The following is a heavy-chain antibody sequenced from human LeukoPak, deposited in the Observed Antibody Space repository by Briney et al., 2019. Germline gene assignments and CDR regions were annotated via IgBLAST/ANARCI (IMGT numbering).Heavy chain of an antibody. CDR2: IRYDGSNK. CDR1: GFTFSSYG. D-gene: IGHD4-17*01. J-gene: IGHJ3*02. Sequence: PGGSLRLSCAASGFTFSSYGMHWVRQAPGKGLEWVAFIRYDGSNKYYADSVKGRFTISRDNSKNTLYLQMNSLRAEDTAVYYCARVADYGDLAPRVAFDIWGQGTMVTVSS. CDR3: ARVADYGDLAPRVAFDI. V-gene: IGHV3-30*02.